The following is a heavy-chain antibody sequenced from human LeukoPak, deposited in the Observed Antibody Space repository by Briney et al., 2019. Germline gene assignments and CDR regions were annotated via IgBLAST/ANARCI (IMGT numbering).Heavy chain of an antibody. CDR1: GYTFTGYY. CDR2: INPNRGGT. Sequence: GASVKVSCKASGYTFTGYYMHWVRQAPGQGLEWMGWINPNRGGTNYAQKFQGRVTMTRDTSISTAYMELSRLRSDDTAVYYCARGSKSITIFGVVNRGPFNYWGQGTLVTVSS. J-gene: IGHJ4*02. CDR3: ARGSKSITIFGVVNRGPFNY. D-gene: IGHD3-3*01. V-gene: IGHV1-2*02.